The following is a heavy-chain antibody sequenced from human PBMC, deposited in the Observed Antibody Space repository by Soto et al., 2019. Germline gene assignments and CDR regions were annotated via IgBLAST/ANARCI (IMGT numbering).Heavy chain of an antibody. J-gene: IGHJ6*02. CDR2: IYYSGST. CDR1: GGSISSGGYY. CDR3: ARDKNWECMDV. Sequence: SETLSITCTVSGGSISSGGYYWSWIRQHPGKGLEWIGYIYYSGSTYYNPSLKSRVTISVDTSKNQFSLKLSSVTAADTAVYYCARDKNWECMDVWGQGTTVTVSS. D-gene: IGHD7-27*01. V-gene: IGHV4-31*03.